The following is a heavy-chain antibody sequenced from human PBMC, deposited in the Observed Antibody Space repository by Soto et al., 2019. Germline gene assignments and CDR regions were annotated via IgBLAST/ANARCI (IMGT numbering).Heavy chain of an antibody. V-gene: IGHV3-7*01. CDR3: ARGRRGSSSFCDY. D-gene: IGHD6-6*01. CDR1: GFTFSSYW. CDR2: IKQDGSEK. J-gene: IGHJ4*02. Sequence: EVQLVESGGGLVQPGGSLRLSCAASGFTFSSYWMSWVRQAPGKGLEWVANIKQDGSEKYYVDSVKGRFTISRDNAKNSLYVQMNSLRAEDTAVYYCARGRRGSSSFCDYWGPGTLVTVSS.